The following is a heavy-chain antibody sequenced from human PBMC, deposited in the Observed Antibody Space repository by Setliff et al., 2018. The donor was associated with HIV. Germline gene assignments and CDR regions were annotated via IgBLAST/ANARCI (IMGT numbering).Heavy chain of an antibody. J-gene: IGHJ4*02. CDR2: VYHTGST. CDR3: ARWGDGYNSYDF. Sequence: PSETLSLTCTVSGYSISSGYYWGWIRQPPGKGLEWIGTVYHTGSTIYNPSLQSRVIMSVDTSRNQFSLNVNSLTAADTAVYFCARWGDGYNSYDFWGQGTLVTVSS. CDR1: GYSISSGYY. V-gene: IGHV4-38-2*02. D-gene: IGHD5-12*01.